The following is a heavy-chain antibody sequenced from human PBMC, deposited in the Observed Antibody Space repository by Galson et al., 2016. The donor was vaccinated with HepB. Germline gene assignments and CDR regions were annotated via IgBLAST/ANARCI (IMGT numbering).Heavy chain of an antibody. J-gene: IGHJ4*02. D-gene: IGHD6-19*01. V-gene: IGHV4-4*02. CDR3: ARHIAVAGTRGFDY. CDR2: TYHTGST. CDR1: GASASSNW. Sequence: SETLSLTCAVSGASASSNWWSWVRRPPGKGLDWIGETYHTGSTNFNPSLVSRVTISLDKSKNQLSLMLTSVTAADTAVYYCARHIAVAGTRGFDYWGQGTLVTVSS.